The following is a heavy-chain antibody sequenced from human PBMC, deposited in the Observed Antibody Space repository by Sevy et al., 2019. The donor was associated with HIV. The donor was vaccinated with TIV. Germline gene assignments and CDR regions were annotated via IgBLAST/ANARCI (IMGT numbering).Heavy chain of an antibody. CDR3: VRDFNGYSDY. V-gene: IGHV3-74*01. D-gene: IGHD3-22*01. Sequence: GGSLRLSCVASDLRNYWMHWVRQVPGKGLVWVSRMNQDGNIINKADSVKGRFIISRDNARNTLYLQMKSVRADDTAVYYCVRDFNGYSDYWGQGTLVTVSS. J-gene: IGHJ4*02. CDR2: MNQDGNII. CDR1: DLRNYW.